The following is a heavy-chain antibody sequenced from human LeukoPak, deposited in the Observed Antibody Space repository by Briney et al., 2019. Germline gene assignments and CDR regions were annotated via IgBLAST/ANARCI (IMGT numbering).Heavy chain of an antibody. CDR2: ISNSDGST. V-gene: IGHV3-23*01. Sequence: PGGSLRLSCAASGFTFSRYAMTWVRQAPGKGLEWVSSISNSDGSTYYADSVRGRFTISRDNSKNTLYPQMSSLRAEDTAIYYCARDGYWCRDYWGQGTLVTVSS. D-gene: IGHD2-8*02. CDR1: GFTFSRYA. CDR3: ARDGYWCRDY. J-gene: IGHJ4*02.